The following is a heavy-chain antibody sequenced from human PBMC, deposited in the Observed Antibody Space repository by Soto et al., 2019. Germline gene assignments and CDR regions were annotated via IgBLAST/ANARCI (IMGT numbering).Heavy chain of an antibody. J-gene: IGHJ4*02. V-gene: IGHV4-59*01. D-gene: IGHD6-13*01. CDR3: AKYRRTEAEGFTLDY. Sequence: SESLSLTLAVLCDSINKSYWSGIRHPPGKRLEWIGNLYYTGTTTYNPSLESRVTMSVDTSKNQFSLKLNSVDAADTAVYYCAKYRRTEAEGFTLDYWGRGTLVTVSS. CDR1: CDSINKSY. CDR2: LYYTGTT.